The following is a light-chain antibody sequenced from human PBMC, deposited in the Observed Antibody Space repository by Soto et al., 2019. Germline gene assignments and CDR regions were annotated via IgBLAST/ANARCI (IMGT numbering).Light chain of an antibody. CDR2: EVS. V-gene: IGLV2-8*01. Sequence: QSALTQPPSASGSPGQSVTISCTGTSSDVGGYNYVSWYQQHPGKAPKLMIYEVSKRPSGVPDRFPGSKSGNTASLTVSGLQAEDEADYYCSSYAGSNVWVFGGGTKLTVL. CDR3: SSYAGSNVWV. CDR1: SSDVGGYNY. J-gene: IGLJ3*02.